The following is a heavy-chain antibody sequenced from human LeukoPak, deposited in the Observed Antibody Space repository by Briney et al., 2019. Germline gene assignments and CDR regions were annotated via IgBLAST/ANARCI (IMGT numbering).Heavy chain of an antibody. CDR1: GFTFSSYE. J-gene: IGHJ4*02. D-gene: IGHD4-11*01. CDR3: ARVWGDYSNTDY. V-gene: IGHV3-48*03. CDR2: ISSSGYTI. Sequence: PGGSLRLSCAASGFTFSSYEMNWVRQAPGKGLEWVSYISSSGYTIYYADSVKGRFTISRDNAKNSLYLQMNSLRAEDTAVYYCARVWGDYSNTDYWGQGTLVTVSS.